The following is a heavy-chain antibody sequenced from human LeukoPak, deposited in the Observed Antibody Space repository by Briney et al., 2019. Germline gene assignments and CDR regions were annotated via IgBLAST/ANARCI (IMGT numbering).Heavy chain of an antibody. V-gene: IGHV4-34*01. CDR3: ARGREYTGYDLYY. J-gene: IGHJ4*02. CDR2: VVHGGST. CDR1: GGSFSGYY. Sequence: PSETLSLTCAVYGGSFSGYYWSWIRQPPGKGLEWNGEVVHGGSTDYNPSLRSRVTISVDKSKNQFSLRLTSVTTADTAVYYCARGREYTGYDLYYWGQGTLVTVSS. D-gene: IGHD5-12*01.